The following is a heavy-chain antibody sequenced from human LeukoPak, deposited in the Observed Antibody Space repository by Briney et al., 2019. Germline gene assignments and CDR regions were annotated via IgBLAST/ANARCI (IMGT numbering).Heavy chain of an antibody. Sequence: GESLKISCLGSGYIFPNYWIAWVRQMPGKGLEWMGIIYPGDSDTRYSPSFQGQVTISADKSISAAYLQWSSLKASDTAVYYCARTISSRGDFDDWGQGTLVTVSS. CDR1: GYIFPNYW. CDR3: ARTISSRGDFDD. V-gene: IGHV5-51*01. CDR2: IYPGDSDT. D-gene: IGHD6-13*01. J-gene: IGHJ4*02.